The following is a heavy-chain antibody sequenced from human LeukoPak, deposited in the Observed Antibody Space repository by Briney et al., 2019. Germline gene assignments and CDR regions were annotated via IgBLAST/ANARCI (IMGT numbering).Heavy chain of an antibody. CDR1: GFTFSSYA. CDR3: AGEEWEPKPYYFDY. Sequence: GGSLRLSCAASGFTFSSYAMSWVRQAPGKRLEWASAISGSGGSTYYADSVKGRFTISRDNSKNTLYLQMNSLRAEDTAVYYCAGEEWEPKPYYFDYWGQGTLVTVSS. D-gene: IGHD1-26*01. J-gene: IGHJ4*02. CDR2: ISGSGGST. V-gene: IGHV3-23*01.